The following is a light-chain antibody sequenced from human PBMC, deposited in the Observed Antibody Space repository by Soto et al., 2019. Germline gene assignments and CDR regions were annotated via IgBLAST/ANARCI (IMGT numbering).Light chain of an antibody. J-gene: IGKJ2*01. CDR1: QSVSSSY. V-gene: IGKV3-20*01. CDR2: GAS. CDR3: QQYGSSPPYT. Sequence: IGLTKSAGTLSLSPGERATLYCRASQSVSSSYLAWYQQKPGQAPRLLIYGASSRATGIPDRFSGSGSGTDFTLTISRLEPEDVAVYYCQQYGSSPPYTFGQGTKVAIK.